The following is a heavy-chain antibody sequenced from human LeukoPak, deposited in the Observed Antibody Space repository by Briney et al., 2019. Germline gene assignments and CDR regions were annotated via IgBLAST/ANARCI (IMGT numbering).Heavy chain of an antibody. CDR1: GYTFTSYG. CDR3: AREYYDFWSGYYTGPGYFDY. J-gene: IGHJ4*02. D-gene: IGHD3-3*01. CDR2: ISAYNGNT. Sequence: ASVKVSCKASGYTFTSYGISWVRQAPGQGLEWMGWISAYNGNTNYAQKLQGRATMTTDTSTSTAYMELRSLRSDDTAVYYCAREYYDFWSGYYTGPGYFDYWGQGTLVTVSS. V-gene: IGHV1-18*01.